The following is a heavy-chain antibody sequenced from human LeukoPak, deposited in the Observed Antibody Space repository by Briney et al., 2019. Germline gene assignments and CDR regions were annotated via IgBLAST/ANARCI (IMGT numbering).Heavy chain of an antibody. Sequence: SETLSLTCTGSGGSISSSTYYWGWIRQPPGKGLEWIGSIYYSGTTYYNPSLKSRVTISVDMSKNQFSLKLSSVTAADTAVYYCARGRPQDSSGYYYEGRGRALSNAFDIWGQGTMVTVSS. D-gene: IGHD3-22*01. J-gene: IGHJ3*02. V-gene: IGHV4-39*01. CDR1: GGSISSSTYY. CDR2: IYYSGTT. CDR3: ARGRPQDSSGYYYEGRGRALSNAFDI.